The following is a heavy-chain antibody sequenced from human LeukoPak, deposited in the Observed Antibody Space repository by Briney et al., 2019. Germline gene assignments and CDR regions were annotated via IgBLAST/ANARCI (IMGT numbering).Heavy chain of an antibody. Sequence: PGGSLRLSCAASGFTFSSYSMNWVRQAPGKGLEWVSSISSSSSYIYYADSVKGRFTISRDNAKNSLYLQMNSLRGEDTAVYYCARPRWLQFGPHDSWGQGTLVTVSP. J-gene: IGHJ4*02. CDR1: GFTFSSYS. CDR3: ARPRWLQFGPHDS. V-gene: IGHV3-21*01. D-gene: IGHD5-12*01. CDR2: ISSSSSYI.